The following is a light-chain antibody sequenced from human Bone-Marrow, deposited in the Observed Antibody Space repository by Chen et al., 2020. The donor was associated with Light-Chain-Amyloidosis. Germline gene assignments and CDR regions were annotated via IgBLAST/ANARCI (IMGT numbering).Light chain of an antibody. Sequence: SALTQPPSASGSAGQSATTTGTGTSSDIGAYNHVSWYQQPPGKAPKFMIYDFTRRPSGVPDRFSGSKSGNTASLTISGLQAEDEGDYYCCSHGGSYTLIFGGGTRLTVL. J-gene: IGLJ2*01. CDR1: SSDIGAYNH. CDR2: DFT. CDR3: CSHGGSYTLI. V-gene: IGLV2-11*01.